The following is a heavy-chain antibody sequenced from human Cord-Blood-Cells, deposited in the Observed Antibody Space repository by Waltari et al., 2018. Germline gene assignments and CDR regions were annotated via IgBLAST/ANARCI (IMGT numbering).Heavy chain of an antibody. V-gene: IGHV2-26*01. J-gene: IGHJ2*01. CDR2: IFSNDEK. CDR1: GFSLSTARMG. D-gene: IGHD6-13*01. Sequence: QVTLKESGPVLVKPTETLTLTCTVSGFSLSTARMGVRWLRQPPGKALEWLAHIFSNDEKSYSTSLKSRLTISKDTSKSQVVLTMTNMDPVDTATYYCARIRIAAAGYWYFDLWGRGTLVTVSS. CDR3: ARIRIAAAGYWYFDL.